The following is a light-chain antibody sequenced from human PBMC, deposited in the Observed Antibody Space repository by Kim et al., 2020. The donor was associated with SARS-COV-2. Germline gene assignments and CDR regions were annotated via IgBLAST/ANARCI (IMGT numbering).Light chain of an antibody. J-gene: IGLJ1*01. CDR1: SSDSVGEKY. CDR3: RSLTGRTTYV. Sequence: GQSDTIAGAGTSSDSVGEKYVCWYQQHPGKAPKLVVYDVTNRPSGVSNRFSGSRCGNRASLTISGLQAEDEADYYCRSLTGRTTYVFGTGTEVTVL. CDR2: DVT. V-gene: IGLV2-14*03.